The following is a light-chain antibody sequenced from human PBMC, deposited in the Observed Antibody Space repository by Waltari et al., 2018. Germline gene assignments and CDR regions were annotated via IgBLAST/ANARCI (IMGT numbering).Light chain of an antibody. CDR2: VKSDGSH. V-gene: IGLV4-69*01. CDR1: SGHSTNI. J-gene: IGLJ3*02. Sequence: QLVLTQSPSASASLGASVKLTCTLSSGHSTNIIAWLQQQPEKGPRFLMNVKSDGSHNKGVGIPARFSGSSSGAERYLTISSLQSEDEADYYCQTGGQGTWVFGGGTRLTVL. CDR3: QTGGQGTWV.